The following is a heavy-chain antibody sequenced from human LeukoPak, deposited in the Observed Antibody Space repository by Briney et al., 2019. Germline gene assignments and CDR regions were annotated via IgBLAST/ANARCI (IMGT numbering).Heavy chain of an antibody. CDR1: GYTFTSYG. J-gene: IGHJ4*02. CDR2: ISAYNGNT. V-gene: IGHV1-18*01. D-gene: IGHD3-22*01. Sequence: RASVKVSCKASGYTFTSYGISWVRQAPGQGLEWMGWISAYNGNTNYAQKLQGRVTMTTDTSTSTAYMELRSLRSDDTAVYYCARGYYYDSSGYPLGFWGQGTLVTVSS. CDR3: ARGYYYDSSGYPLGF.